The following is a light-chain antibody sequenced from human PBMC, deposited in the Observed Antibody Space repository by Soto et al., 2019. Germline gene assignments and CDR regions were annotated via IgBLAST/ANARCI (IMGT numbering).Light chain of an antibody. CDR2: GAS. CDR3: QQYGSSPRT. V-gene: IGKV3-20*01. CDR1: QSVSSSY. J-gene: IGKJ1*01. Sequence: EIVLTQSPGTLSLSPGERATLSCRASQSVSSSYLASYQQKPGQAPRLLIYGASSRATGIPDRFSGSGSGTGFTLTISRLEPEDFTVYYCQQYGSSPRTFGQGTKVDIK.